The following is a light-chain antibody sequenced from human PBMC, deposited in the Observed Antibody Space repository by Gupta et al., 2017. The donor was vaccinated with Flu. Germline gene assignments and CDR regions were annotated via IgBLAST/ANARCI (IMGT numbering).Light chain of an antibody. CDR1: NIGSKG. J-gene: IGLJ2*01. Sequence: SYVLTQPPSVSVAPGQTARFACGGNNIGSKGVHWYQQKPGQAPVLVVYDDTARPSGIPERFFGSNSGNTATLTISRVEAGDEADYYCQVWDSNSDHVVFGGRTKLTVL. CDR3: QVWDSNSDHVV. V-gene: IGLV3-21*02. CDR2: DDT.